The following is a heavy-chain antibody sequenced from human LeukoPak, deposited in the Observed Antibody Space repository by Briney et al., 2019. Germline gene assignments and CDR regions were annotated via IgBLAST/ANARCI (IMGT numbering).Heavy chain of an antibody. J-gene: IGHJ4*02. CDR3: ANEIRPNDY. V-gene: IGHV3-7*03. CDR1: GFTFSSYW. CDR2: IKQDGSQK. Sequence: PGGSLRLSCAASGFTFSSYWMSWVRQAPGKGLEWVANIKQDGSQKNYVDSVKGRFTISRDNAKNSLYLQLNSLRAEDTAVYYCANEIRPNDYWGQGTLVTVSS. D-gene: IGHD4-17*01.